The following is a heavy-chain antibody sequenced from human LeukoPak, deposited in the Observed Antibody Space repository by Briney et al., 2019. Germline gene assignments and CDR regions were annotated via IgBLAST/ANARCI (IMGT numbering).Heavy chain of an antibody. CDR2: ISGSSDYI. CDR1: GFTSSTYS. D-gene: IGHD3-3*01. Sequence: GGSLRLSCAASGFTSSTYSMNWVRQAPGKGLEWVSSISGSSDYIFYADSVKDRFTMSRDNAKNSLYLQMNSLRAEDTAVYYCARVLFGYYGVDVWGQGTTVTVSS. J-gene: IGHJ6*02. V-gene: IGHV3-21*01. CDR3: ARVLFGYYGVDV.